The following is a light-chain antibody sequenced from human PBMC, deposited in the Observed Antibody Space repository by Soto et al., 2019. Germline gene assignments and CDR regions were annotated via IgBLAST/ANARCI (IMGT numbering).Light chain of an antibody. CDR3: QSYDSSLSGLV. J-gene: IGLJ2*01. V-gene: IGLV1-40*01. CDR1: SSNIGAGYY. Sequence: QSVLTQPPSVSGAPGQRVNISCTGSSSNIGAGYYGHWYQQRPGIASKLLIYTNTNQPSGVPDRFSGSKSGTSASLPITWLQAEDEDDDYCQSYDSSLSGLVFGGGTKLTVL. CDR2: TNT.